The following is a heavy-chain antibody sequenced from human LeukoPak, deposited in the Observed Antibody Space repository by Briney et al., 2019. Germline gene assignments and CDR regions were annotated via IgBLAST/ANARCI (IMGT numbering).Heavy chain of an antibody. CDR3: ARDGGYDFWSGYNPRGYFDY. V-gene: IGHV3-48*03. Sequence: GGSLRLSCAASGFTFSSYEMNWVRQAPGKGLEWVSYISSSGSTIYYADSVKGRFTISRDNAKNSLYLQMNSLRAEDTAVCYCARDGGYDFWSGYNPRGYFDYWGQGTLVTVSS. D-gene: IGHD3-3*01. J-gene: IGHJ4*02. CDR2: ISSSGSTI. CDR1: GFTFSSYE.